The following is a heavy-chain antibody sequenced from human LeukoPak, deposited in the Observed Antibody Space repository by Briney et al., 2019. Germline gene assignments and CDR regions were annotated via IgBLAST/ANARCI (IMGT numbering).Heavy chain of an antibody. D-gene: IGHD2-2*01. CDR1: GGSISSSSYY. CDR2: IYYSGST. Sequence: SETLSLTCTVSGGSISSSSYYWGWIRQPPGKGLEWIGSIYYSGSTYYKPSLKSRVTISVDTSKNQFSLKLSSVTAADTAVYYCARRGGFRGSSISCYKHWGQGTLVTVSS. J-gene: IGHJ4*02. CDR3: ARRGGFRGSSISCYKH. V-gene: IGHV4-39*01.